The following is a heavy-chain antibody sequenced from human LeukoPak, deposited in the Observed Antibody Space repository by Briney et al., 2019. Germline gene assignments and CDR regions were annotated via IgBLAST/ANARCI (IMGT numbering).Heavy chain of an antibody. CDR1: GFTFSSYE. CDR2: INWNGGST. Sequence: PGGSLRLSCAASGFTFSSYEMNWVRQAPGKGLEWVSGINWNGGSTGYADSVKGRFTISRDNAKNSLYLQMNSLRAEDTALYYCARDAHQGVPIYNWNRAYYYYYMDVWGKGTTVTVSS. CDR3: ARDAHQGVPIYNWNRAYYYYYMDV. J-gene: IGHJ6*03. D-gene: IGHD1-1*01. V-gene: IGHV3-20*04.